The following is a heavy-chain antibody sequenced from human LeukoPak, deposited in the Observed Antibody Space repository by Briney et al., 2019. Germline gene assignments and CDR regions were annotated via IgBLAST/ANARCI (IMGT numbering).Heavy chain of an antibody. V-gene: IGHV4-39*07. CDR2: INHSGST. CDR3: ARDQHYYDSSGYYYLNHNWFDP. D-gene: IGHD3-22*01. CDR1: GGSISSSSYY. Sequence: SETLSLTCTVSGGSISSSSYYWGWIRQPPGKGLEWIGEINHSGSTNYNPSLKSRVTISVDTSKNQFSLKLSSVTAADTAVYYCARDQHYYDSSGYYYLNHNWFDPWGQGTLVTVSS. J-gene: IGHJ5*02.